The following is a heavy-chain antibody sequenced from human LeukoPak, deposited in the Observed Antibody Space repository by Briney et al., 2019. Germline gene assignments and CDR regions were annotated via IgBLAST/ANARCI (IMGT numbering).Heavy chain of an antibody. CDR3: ARQRVMLTGTGGTWIDP. CDR2: LSGSGRAT. J-gene: IGHJ5*02. CDR1: GFTFSSYS. Sequence: GGSLRLSCAASGFTFSSYSMNWVRQAPGKGLEWVSGLSGSGRATYYTHSVKGRFTISRENSKNRMFLHMNSLRVDDTAVYYCARQRVMLTGTGGTWIDPWGQGTLVTVSS. D-gene: IGHD3-9*01. V-gene: IGHV3-23*05.